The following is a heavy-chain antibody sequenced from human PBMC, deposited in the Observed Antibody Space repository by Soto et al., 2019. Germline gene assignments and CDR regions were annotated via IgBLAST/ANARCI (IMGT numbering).Heavy chain of an antibody. J-gene: IGHJ4*02. V-gene: IGHV5-51*01. CDR1: GYSFTSYW. D-gene: IGHD3-22*01. CDR3: ASHPRYYDSSGYWDDY. Sequence: GASLKISCKGSGYSFTSYWIGWVRQMPGKGLEWMGIIYPGDSDTRYSPSFQGQVTISADKSISTAYLQWSSLKASDTAMYYCASHPRYYDSSGYWDDYWGQGTLVTVSS. CDR2: IYPGDSDT.